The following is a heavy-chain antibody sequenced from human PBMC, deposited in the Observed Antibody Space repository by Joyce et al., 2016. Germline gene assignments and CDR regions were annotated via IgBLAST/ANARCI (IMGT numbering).Heavy chain of an antibody. CDR3: AREARMQLTYYYFGLDV. Sequence: EVQLVESGGRLVQPGGSLRLSCVASGFMFSSYWMIWVRQAPGKGLEWVANINQDGSEKNYVDSVKGRFTISRDNAKKSLYLQMNSLRAEDTAVYYCAREARMQLTYYYFGLDVWGQGTTVVVSS. CDR1: GFMFSSYW. V-gene: IGHV3-7*01. CDR2: INQDGSEK. J-gene: IGHJ6*02. D-gene: IGHD5-18*01.